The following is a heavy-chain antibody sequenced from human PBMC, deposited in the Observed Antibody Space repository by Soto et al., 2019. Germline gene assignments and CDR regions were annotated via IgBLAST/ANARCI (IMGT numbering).Heavy chain of an antibody. CDR2: FYSGST. J-gene: IGHJ5*02. CDR1: GASISSRSSY. CDR3: ATTRGIAVGGSFDH. Sequence: ETLSLTCIVSGASISSRSSYWGWIRQPPGKGLEWVGTFYSGSTYNNPSLKSRVTISVDTSKNQFSLKLSSVAAEDTAIYYCATTRGIAVGGSFDHWGQGTLVTV. D-gene: IGHD6-13*01. V-gene: IGHV4-39*01.